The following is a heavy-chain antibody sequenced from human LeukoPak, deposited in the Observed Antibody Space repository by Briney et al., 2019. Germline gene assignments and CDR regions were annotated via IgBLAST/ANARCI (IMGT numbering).Heavy chain of an antibody. Sequence: ASVKVSCEASGYTFTSYYMHWVRQAPGQGLEWMGIINPSGGSTSYAQKFRGRVTMTRDTSTSTVYMELSSLRSEDTAVYYCARDLWQQRGYFDYWGQGTLVTVSS. D-gene: IGHD6-13*01. CDR1: GYTFTSYY. V-gene: IGHV1-46*03. J-gene: IGHJ4*02. CDR2: INPSGGST. CDR3: ARDLWQQRGYFDY.